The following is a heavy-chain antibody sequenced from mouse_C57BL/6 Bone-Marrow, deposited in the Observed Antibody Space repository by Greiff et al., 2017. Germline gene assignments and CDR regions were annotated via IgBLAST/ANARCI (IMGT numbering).Heavy chain of an antibody. Sequence: QVQLQQPGAELVRPGSSVKLSCKASGYTFTSYWMHWVKQRPIQGLEWIGNIDPSDSETHYNQKFKDKVTLTVDKSSSTAYMQLRSMTSEDSAIYYCARCPITTVVAQHLDVWGTGTTVTVSS. D-gene: IGHD1-1*01. CDR3: ARCPITTVVAQHLDV. V-gene: IGHV1-52*01. CDR2: IDPSDSET. CDR1: GYTFTSYW. J-gene: IGHJ1*03.